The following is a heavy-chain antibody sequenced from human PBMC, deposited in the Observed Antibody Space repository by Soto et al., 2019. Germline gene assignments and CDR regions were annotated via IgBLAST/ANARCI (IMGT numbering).Heavy chain of an antibody. CDR3: ASRRGWRDF. D-gene: IGHD6-19*01. J-gene: IGHJ4*02. V-gene: IGHV4-34*02. CDR2: ITPSKRI. Sequence: QVQLQQWGTGPLKPSETLSLTCAVSGVSFSYNFWSWIRQSSEKGLEWIGEITPSKRIFYNPSLESRVTISVDTSKNQFFLKLNSVTTADTAVYYCASRRGWRDFWGQGTPVTVSS. CDR1: GVSFSYNF.